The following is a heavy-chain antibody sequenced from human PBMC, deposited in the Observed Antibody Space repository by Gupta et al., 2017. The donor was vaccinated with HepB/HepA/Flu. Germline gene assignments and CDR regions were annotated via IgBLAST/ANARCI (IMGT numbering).Heavy chain of an antibody. CDR1: GGTFSSYA. J-gene: IGHJ6*03. CDR2: IIPIFGTA. Sequence: QVQLVQSGAEVKKPGSSVKVSCKASGGTFSSYAISWVRQAPGQGLEWMGGIIPIFGTANYAQKFQGRVTITADKSTSTAYMELSSLRSEDTAVYYCARGSGTYYDFWSGNYYYMDVWGKGTTVTVSS. CDR3: ARGSGTYYDFWSGNYYYMDV. V-gene: IGHV1-69*06. D-gene: IGHD3-3*01.